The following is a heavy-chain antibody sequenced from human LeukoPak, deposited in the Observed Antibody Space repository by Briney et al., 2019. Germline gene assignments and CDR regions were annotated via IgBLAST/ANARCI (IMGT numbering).Heavy chain of an antibody. Sequence: PSETLSLTCTVSGGSISSGSYYWSWIRQPAGKGLEWIGRIYTSGSTNYNPSLKSRFTISVDTSKNQFSLKLSSVTAADTAVYYCARADDYIDYWGQGTLVTVSS. CDR1: GGSISSGSYY. CDR3: ARADDYIDY. CDR2: IYTSGST. J-gene: IGHJ4*02. V-gene: IGHV4-61*02.